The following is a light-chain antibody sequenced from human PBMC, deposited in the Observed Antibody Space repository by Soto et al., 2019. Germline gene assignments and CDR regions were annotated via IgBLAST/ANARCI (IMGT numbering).Light chain of an antibody. V-gene: IGKV1-5*03. CDR2: KAA. Sequence: DIQMTQSPSTLSASVGDRVAITCRASDNSVHWVAWYQQKPGKAPKLLIYKAANLADEVPSRFAGSGSGTDFDLTITRLQPDDFATYYCQHYNSFSRTVGQGTKVEV. CDR3: QHYNSFSRT. J-gene: IGKJ1*01. CDR1: DNSVHW.